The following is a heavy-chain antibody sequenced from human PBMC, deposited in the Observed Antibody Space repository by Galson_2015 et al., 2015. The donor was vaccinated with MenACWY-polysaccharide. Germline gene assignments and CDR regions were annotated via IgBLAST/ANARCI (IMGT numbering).Heavy chain of an antibody. CDR1: GFTFRNYG. CDR2: IWYDGSKR. V-gene: IGHV3-33*01. CDR3: ATVRGSPPNYYIDA. J-gene: IGHJ6*03. Sequence: SLRLSCATSGFTFRNYGMHWVRQAPGKGLEWVAIIWYDGSKRYHADSVKDRFTISRDNSKNTQYLQMNSLRAEDTALYYCATVRGSPPNYYIDAWGKGTTVTVAS. D-gene: IGHD5-12*01.